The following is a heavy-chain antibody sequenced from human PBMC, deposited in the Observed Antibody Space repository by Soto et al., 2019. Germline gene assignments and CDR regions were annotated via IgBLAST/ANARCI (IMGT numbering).Heavy chain of an antibody. J-gene: IGHJ6*02. V-gene: IGHV1-24*01. D-gene: IGHD6-19*01. CDR3: ATVNSSGWWGFYYGMDV. CDR1: GYTLTELS. Sequence: SVKVSCKGSGYTLTELSMHWVGQAPGKALEWMGGFDPEDGETIYAQKFQGRITMTEDTSTDTAYMELSSLRSEDTAVYYCATVNSSGWWGFYYGMDVWGQGTTVTVSS. CDR2: FDPEDGET.